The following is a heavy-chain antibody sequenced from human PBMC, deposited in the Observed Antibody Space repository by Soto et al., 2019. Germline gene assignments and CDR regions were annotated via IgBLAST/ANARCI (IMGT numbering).Heavy chain of an antibody. V-gene: IGHV3-7*01. D-gene: IGHD4-17*01. CDR3: ARDDYGDYSGYYYYGMDV. Sequence: ESGGGLVQPGGSLRLSCAASGFTFSSYWMSWVRQAPGKGLEWVANIKQDGSEKYYVDSVKGRFTISRDNAKNSLYLQMNSLRAEDTAVYYCARDDYGDYSGYYYYGMDVWGQGTTVTVSS. CDR1: GFTFSSYW. J-gene: IGHJ6*02. CDR2: IKQDGSEK.